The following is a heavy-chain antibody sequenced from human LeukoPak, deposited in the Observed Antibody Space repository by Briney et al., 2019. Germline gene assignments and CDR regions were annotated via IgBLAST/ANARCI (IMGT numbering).Heavy chain of an antibody. CDR1: GGSISSSSYY. CDR2: IYYSGST. V-gene: IGHV4-61*05. D-gene: IGHD3-22*01. CDR3: ARGTYYYDSSGHIHPYYFDY. J-gene: IGHJ4*02. Sequence: KPSETLSLTCTVSGGSISSSSYYWGWIRQPPGKGLEWIGYIYYSGSTNYNPSLKSRVTISVDTSKNQFSLKLSSVTAADTAVYYCARGTYYYDSSGHIHPYYFDYWGQGTLVTVSS.